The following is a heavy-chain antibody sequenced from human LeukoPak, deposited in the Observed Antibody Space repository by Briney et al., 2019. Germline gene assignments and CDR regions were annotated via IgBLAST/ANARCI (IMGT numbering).Heavy chain of an antibody. CDR1: GISLSNYA. CDR2: ISERGGST. CDR3: AKDGLGSYYYDSSGYIAHDAFDI. J-gene: IGHJ3*02. V-gene: IGHV3-23*01. D-gene: IGHD3-22*01. Sequence: GGSLRLSCVVSGISLSNYAMTWVRQAPGKGLEWVSYISERGGSTTYADSVKGRFTISRDNSKNTLYLQMNSLRAEDTAVYYCAKDGLGSYYYDSSGYIAHDAFDIWGQGTMVTVSS.